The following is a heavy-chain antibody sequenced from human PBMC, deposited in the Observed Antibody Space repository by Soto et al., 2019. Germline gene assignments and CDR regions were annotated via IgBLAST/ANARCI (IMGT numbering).Heavy chain of an antibody. V-gene: IGHV4-39*01. CDR3: ARRGGSSPFDF. Sequence: QKQLHESGPGLVKPSETLSLTCTVSGRAISSSSYYWGWIRQSPGTGLEWIGNIYYSGSTYYNPSLKNRVTISVDTSTNQFSVKLSSVTAADTAVYYCARRGGSSPFDFWGQGTLVTVSS. D-gene: IGHD1-26*01. J-gene: IGHJ4*02. CDR1: GRAISSSSYY. CDR2: IYYSGST.